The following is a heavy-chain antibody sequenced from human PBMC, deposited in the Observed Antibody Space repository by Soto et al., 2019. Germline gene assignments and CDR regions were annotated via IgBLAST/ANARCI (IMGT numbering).Heavy chain of an antibody. CDR3: ARGLGTNGLDV. D-gene: IGHD7-27*01. J-gene: IGHJ6*02. CDR2: ISTYNGNT. V-gene: IGHV1-18*04. CDR1: GYKFTTYG. Sequence: QVQLLQSGAEVKKPGASVKVSCKASGYKFTTYGITWVRQAPGQGLEWLGGISTYNGNTDYAQNLQDSVTRTTETSTSTDYLEVRSLTSDDTAVYFCARGLGTNGLDVWGQGTTVTVSS.